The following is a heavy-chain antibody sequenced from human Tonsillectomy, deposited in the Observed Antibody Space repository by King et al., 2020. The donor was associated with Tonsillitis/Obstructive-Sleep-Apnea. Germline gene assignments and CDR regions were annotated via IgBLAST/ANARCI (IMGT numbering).Heavy chain of an antibody. CDR1: GFTVSTNY. J-gene: IGHJ4*02. CDR3: ARDFGYVGDY. CDR2: IYSGGST. D-gene: IGHD5-12*01. V-gene: IGHV3-53*01. Sequence: VQLVESGGGLIQRGGSLRLSCVASGFTVSTNYMTWVRQAPGKGREWVSVIYSGGSTDYADSVKGRFTISRDNSTNTVYLQMNSLIAEDTAVYYCARDFGYVGDYWGQGTLVTVSS.